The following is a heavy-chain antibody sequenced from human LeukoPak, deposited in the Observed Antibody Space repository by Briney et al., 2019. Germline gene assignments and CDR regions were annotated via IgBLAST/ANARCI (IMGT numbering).Heavy chain of an antibody. CDR1: EFTFSNYC. D-gene: IGHD5-18*01. CDR3: ARDRRYSYIDY. CDR2: IKQDGSEK. V-gene: IGHV3-7*04. J-gene: IGHJ4*02. Sequence: GSRRPSCASSEFTFSNYCMNWVYQAPGKVLQWVGNIKQDGSEKYYLDSVKGRFTISRDNAKNSLYLQMNSLRAEDTAVYYCARDRRYSYIDYWGQGTLVTVHS.